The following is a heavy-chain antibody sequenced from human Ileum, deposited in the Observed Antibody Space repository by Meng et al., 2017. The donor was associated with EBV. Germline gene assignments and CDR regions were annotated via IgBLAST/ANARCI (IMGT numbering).Heavy chain of an antibody. J-gene: IGHJ4*02. CDR3: ARGNKVSDRGFDY. V-gene: IGHV4-34*01. CDR1: GGSFSVYY. Sequence: QVQRQQWGAGLLKPSETLSLTCAVYGGSFSVYYWSWIRQPPGKGLEWIGEINHSGSTNYNPSLKSRVTISVDTSKNQFSLKLSSVTAADTAVYYCARGNKVSDRGFDYWGQGTLVTASS. CDR2: INHSGST. D-gene: IGHD3-10*01.